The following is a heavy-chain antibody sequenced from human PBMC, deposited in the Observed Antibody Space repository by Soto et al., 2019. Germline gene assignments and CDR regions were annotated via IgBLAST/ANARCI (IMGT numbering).Heavy chain of an antibody. D-gene: IGHD3-22*01. CDR3: ARDPSLDYYDSSGPYGMDV. J-gene: IGHJ6*02. CDR2: ISYDGSNK. Sequence: GGSLRLSCAASGFTFSSYAMHWVRQAPGKGLEWVAVISYDGSNKYYADSVKGRFTISRDNSKNTLYLQMNSLRAEDTAVYYCARDPSLDYYDSSGPYGMDVWAKGPRSPSP. CDR1: GFTFSSYA. V-gene: IGHV3-30-3*01.